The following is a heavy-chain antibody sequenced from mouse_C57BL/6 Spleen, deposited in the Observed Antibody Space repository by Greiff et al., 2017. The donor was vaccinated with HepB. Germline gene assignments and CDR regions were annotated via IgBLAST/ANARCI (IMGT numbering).Heavy chain of an antibody. CDR1: GYTFTGYW. J-gene: IGHJ3*01. V-gene: IGHV1-9*01. D-gene: IGHD2-1*01. CDR3: ARVVYYGNYGVAY. Sequence: VQLQQSGAELMKPGASVKLSCKATGYTFTGYWIEWVKQRPGHGLEWIGEILPGSGGTNYNEKFKGKATFTADTSASTAYMQLRSLTTEDSAIYYCARVVYYGNYGVAYWGQGTLVTVSA. CDR2: ILPGSGGT.